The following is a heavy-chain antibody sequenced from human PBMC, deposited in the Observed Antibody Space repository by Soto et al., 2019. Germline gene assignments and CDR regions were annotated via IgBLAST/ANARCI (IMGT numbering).Heavy chain of an antibody. V-gene: IGHV1-2*02. CDR1: GYSFTGYY. CDR2: INPDSGAT. D-gene: IGHD2-8*02. Sequence: HEHLVQSGAEVKRPGASLKVSCKASGYSFTGYYIHWVRQPHGQGLEWMGWINPDSGATNYAQNFQGRVTLTSDTSISTASMDLTSLTSDDTAVYYCARGDYGTGGYPFPYFDYWGQGTLVIVSS. CDR3: ARGDYGTGGYPFPYFDY. J-gene: IGHJ4*02.